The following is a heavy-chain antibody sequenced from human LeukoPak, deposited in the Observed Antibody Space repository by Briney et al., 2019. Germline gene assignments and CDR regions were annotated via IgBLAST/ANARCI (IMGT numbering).Heavy chain of an antibody. Sequence: GASVKVSCKASGYTFTGYYMHWVRQAPGQGLEWMGWINPNSGGTNCAQKFQGRVTMTRDTSISTAYMELSRLRSDDTAVYYCANGGITILSYPRPPDYWGQGTLVTVSS. V-gene: IGHV1-2*02. CDR2: INPNSGGT. CDR3: ANGGITILSYPRPPDY. D-gene: IGHD3-9*01. CDR1: GYTFTGYY. J-gene: IGHJ4*02.